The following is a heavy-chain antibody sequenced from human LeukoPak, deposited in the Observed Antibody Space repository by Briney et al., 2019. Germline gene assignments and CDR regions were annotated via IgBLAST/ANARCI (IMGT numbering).Heavy chain of an antibody. J-gene: IGHJ4*02. Sequence: GGSLRLSCVTSGFTFSSYGMHWVRQVPGKGLEWVAVISYDAKSNYHVDSVKGRLTISRDNSKNTLYLQMNSLRAEDAAVYYCARENWGLSDYWGQGTLVTVSS. CDR2: ISYDAKSN. V-gene: IGHV3-30*03. D-gene: IGHD7-27*01. CDR3: ARENWGLSDY. CDR1: GFTFSSYG.